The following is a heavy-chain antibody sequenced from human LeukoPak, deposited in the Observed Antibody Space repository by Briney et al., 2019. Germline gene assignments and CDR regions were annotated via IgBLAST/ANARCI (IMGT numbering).Heavy chain of an antibody. D-gene: IGHD4-17*01. J-gene: IGHJ5*02. CDR2: IYYSGST. CDR3: ARDGTYGDYVSWFDP. V-gene: IGHV4-59*01. Sequence: SETLSLTCTVSGGSISSYYWSWIRQPPGKGLEWIGYIYYSGSTNYNPSLKSRVTISVDTSKNQFSLKLSSVTAADTAVYYCARDGTYGDYVSWFDPWGQGTLVTVSS. CDR1: GGSISSYY.